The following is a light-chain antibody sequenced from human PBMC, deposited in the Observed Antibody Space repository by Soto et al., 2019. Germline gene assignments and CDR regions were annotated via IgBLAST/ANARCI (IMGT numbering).Light chain of an antibody. CDR2: DAS. J-gene: IGKJ5*01. CDR3: QQYGGSPPGIT. Sequence: EIVLTQSPGILSLSPGERATLSCRASQSVSSSSLAWYQQKPGQAPRLLIYDASSRATGIPDRFSGSGSGTDFTLTISRLEPEDFAVYYGQQYGGSPPGITFGQGTRLEIK. CDR1: QSVSSSS. V-gene: IGKV3-20*01.